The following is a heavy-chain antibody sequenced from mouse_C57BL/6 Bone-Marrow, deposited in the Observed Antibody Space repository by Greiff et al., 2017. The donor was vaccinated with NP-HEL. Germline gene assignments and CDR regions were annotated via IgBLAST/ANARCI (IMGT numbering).Heavy chain of an antibody. J-gene: IGHJ3*01. CDR3: TRDRWGRFAY. CDR1: GFTFTSYA. D-gene: IGHD2-14*01. V-gene: IGHV5-9-1*02. CDR2: ISSGGDYI. Sequence: EVQLVESGEGLVKPGGSLKLSCAASGFTFTSYAMSWVRQTPEKRLEWVAYISSGGDYIYYADTLKGRSTLSRDTARNTLYLQMSSLKSEDTARYYCTRDRWGRFAYWGQGTLVTVSA.